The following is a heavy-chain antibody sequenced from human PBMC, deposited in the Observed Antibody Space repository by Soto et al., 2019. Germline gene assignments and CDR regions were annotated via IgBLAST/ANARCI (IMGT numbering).Heavy chain of an antibody. J-gene: IGHJ6*02. CDR1: GDSVSNGDYS. V-gene: IGHV4-30-4*01. CDR2: IYYIGGP. Sequence: SETLSLTCSVSGDSVSNGDYSWSWIRQPPGKGLEWIGYIYYIGGPYYNPSLQSRVTISMDTSKNQVSLNLTSVAAADTAVYFCARXPYQDYGDSYYYYALDAWGPGLTVTVSS. D-gene: IGHD4-17*01. CDR3: ARXPYQDYGDSYYYYALDA.